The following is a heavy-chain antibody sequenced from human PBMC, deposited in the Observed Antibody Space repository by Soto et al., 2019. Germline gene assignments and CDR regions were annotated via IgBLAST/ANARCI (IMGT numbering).Heavy chain of an antibody. D-gene: IGHD6-13*01. J-gene: IGHJ4*02. CDR1: GFTFSSYS. CDR3: ARGIAAAGTSY. V-gene: IGHV3-21*01. CDR2: ISSSSSNI. Sequence: GGSLRLSCAASGFTFSSYSMNWVRQAPGKGLEWVSSISSSSSNIYYADSVKGRFTISRDNAKNTLYLQMNSLRAEDTAVYYCARGIAAAGTSYWGQGTLVTVSS.